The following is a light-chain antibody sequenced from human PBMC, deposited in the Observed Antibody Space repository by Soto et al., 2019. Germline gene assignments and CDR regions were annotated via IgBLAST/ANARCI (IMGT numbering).Light chain of an antibody. CDR1: ESIRTY. Sequence: IVFTQSPATLSWSPGEIATLSCRASESIRTYLAWYQQRRGQAPRLLIYDASNRATGIPARFSGSGSGTDFTLTISSLEPEDFALYYCQQYGGSPITFGLGTRLEI. CDR2: DAS. J-gene: IGKJ5*01. CDR3: QQYGGSPIT. V-gene: IGKV3-11*01.